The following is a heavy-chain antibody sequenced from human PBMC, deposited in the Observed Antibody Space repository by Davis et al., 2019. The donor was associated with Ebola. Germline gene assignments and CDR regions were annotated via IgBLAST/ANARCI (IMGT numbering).Heavy chain of an antibody. Sequence: PWGSLRLSCAASGLTFSPYLMHWVRQAPAKGLVWVSRINSDGSGTSYADSVKGRFTISRDNAKNTLYLQMNSLRAEDTAVYYCARTVTTGGYYYYGMDVWGQGTTVTVSS. V-gene: IGHV3-74*01. CDR3: ARTVTTGGYYYYGMDV. J-gene: IGHJ6*02. CDR1: GLTFSPYL. D-gene: IGHD4-17*01. CDR2: INSDGSGT.